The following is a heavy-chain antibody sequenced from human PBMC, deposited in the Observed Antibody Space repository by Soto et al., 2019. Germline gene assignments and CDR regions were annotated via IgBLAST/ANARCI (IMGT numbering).Heavy chain of an antibody. D-gene: IGHD6-13*01. V-gene: IGHV1-46*01. CDR3: ARDRPYSSSWYAFDI. Sequence: ASVKVSCKAAGYTFTGYYMHWVRQAPGQGLEWMGIINPSGGSTSYAQKFQGRVTMTRDTSTSTVYMELSSLRSEDTAVYYCARDRPYSSSWYAFDIWGQGTMVTVSS. J-gene: IGHJ3*02. CDR2: INPSGGST. CDR1: GYTFTGYY.